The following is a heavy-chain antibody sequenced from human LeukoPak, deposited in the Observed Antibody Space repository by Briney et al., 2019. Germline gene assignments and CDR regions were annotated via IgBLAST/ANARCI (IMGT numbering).Heavy chain of an antibody. Sequence: SETLSLTCTVSGGSISSSSYYWGWIRQPPGKGLEWIGYIYYSGSTNYNPSLKSRVTISVDTSKNQFSLKLSSVTAADTAVYYCARRNANADYWGQGTLVTVSS. CDR2: IYYSGST. CDR3: ARRNANADY. V-gene: IGHV4-61*05. D-gene: IGHD2-2*01. J-gene: IGHJ4*02. CDR1: GGSISSSSYY.